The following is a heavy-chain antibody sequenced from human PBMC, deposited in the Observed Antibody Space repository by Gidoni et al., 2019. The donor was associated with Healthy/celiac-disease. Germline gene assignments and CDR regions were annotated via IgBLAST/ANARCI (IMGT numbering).Heavy chain of an antibody. V-gene: IGHV3-53*04. D-gene: IGHD2-15*01. J-gene: IGHJ6*02. CDR3: ARDLGYCSGGSCYRPYYYGMDV. CDR2: IYSGGST. CDR1: GFPVSSNY. Sequence: EVQLVESGGGLVQPGGSLRLSCAASGFPVSSNYMSWVRQAPGKGLEWVSVIYSGGSTYYADSVKGRFTISRHNSKNTLYLQMNSLRAEDTAVYYCARDLGYCSGGSCYRPYYYGMDVWGQGTTVTVSS.